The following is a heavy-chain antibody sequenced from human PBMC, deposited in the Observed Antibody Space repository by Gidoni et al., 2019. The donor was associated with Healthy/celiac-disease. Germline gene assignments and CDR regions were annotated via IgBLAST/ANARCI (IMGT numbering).Heavy chain of an antibody. D-gene: IGHD2-2*01. CDR2: IKQDGSEK. J-gene: IGHJ4*02. CDR1: GFTFSSYW. CDR3: ARGDVVVPAAVDY. Sequence: EVQLVESGGGLVQPGGSLRLSCAASGFTFSSYWMSWVRQAPGKGLEWVANIKQDGSEKYYVDSVKGRFTISRDNAKNSLYLQMNSLRAEDTAVYYCARGDVVVPAAVDYWGQGTLVTVSS. V-gene: IGHV3-7*03.